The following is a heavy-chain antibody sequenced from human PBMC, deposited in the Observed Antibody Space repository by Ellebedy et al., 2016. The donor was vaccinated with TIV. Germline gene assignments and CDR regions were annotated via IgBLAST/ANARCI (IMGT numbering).Heavy chain of an antibody. D-gene: IGHD2-15*01. CDR3: ATEGVRYCSSGSCYSLNYFLY. CDR1: GVIFNDYN. J-gene: IGHJ4*02. V-gene: IGHV3-21*01. Sequence: PGGSLRLSCAVSGVIFNDYNMNWVRQIPGTGLQWVESITSSGNYMNYADSVKGRFTVSRDNAKRSLFLQMRSLRDEDTAVYYCATEGVRYCSSGSCYSLNYFLYWGQGTLVTVSS. CDR2: ITSSGNYM.